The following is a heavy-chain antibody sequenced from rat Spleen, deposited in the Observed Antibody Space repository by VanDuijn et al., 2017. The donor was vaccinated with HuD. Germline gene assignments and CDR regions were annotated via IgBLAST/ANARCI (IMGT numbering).Heavy chain of an antibody. V-gene: IGHV5-29*01. J-gene: IGHJ2*01. CDR1: GFTFSNYG. CDR2: ISDDGSIT. CDR3: ASRDY. Sequence: EVQLVETGGGSVQPGRSLKLSCVASGFTFSNYGLHWIRQAPTKGLEWVATISDDGSITYYRDSVKGRFTLSRDNAKNTLYLQMDSLRSEDTATYYCASRDYWGQGVMVTVSS.